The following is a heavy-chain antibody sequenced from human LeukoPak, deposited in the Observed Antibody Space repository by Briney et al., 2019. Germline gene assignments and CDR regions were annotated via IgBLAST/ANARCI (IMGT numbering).Heavy chain of an antibody. CDR3: ARGEGVVVPAANPFDY. D-gene: IGHD2-2*01. CDR1: GGSFSDYY. Sequence: SETLSLTCAAYGGSFSDYYWSWIRQPPGKGLGWIGEINHSGSTNYNPSLKSRVTISVDTSKNQFSLKLSSVTAADTAVYYCARGEGVVVPAANPFDYWGQGTLVTVSS. CDR2: INHSGST. J-gene: IGHJ4*02. V-gene: IGHV4-34*01.